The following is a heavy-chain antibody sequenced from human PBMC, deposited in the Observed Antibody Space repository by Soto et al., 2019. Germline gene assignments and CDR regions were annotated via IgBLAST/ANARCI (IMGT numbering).Heavy chain of an antibody. D-gene: IGHD3-3*01. J-gene: IGHJ3*02. Sequence: LCGGSVNSNGYYWSWIRQPPVKGLEFIGHIYYAGSTYYNPSLESRTTISRDTSKNQFALELTSVTAADTAVYYCARIYDFWSGHGAFDIWGQGSMVTVSS. CDR2: IYYAGST. V-gene: IGHV4-31*02. CDR1: GGSVNSNGYY. CDR3: ARIYDFWSGHGAFDI.